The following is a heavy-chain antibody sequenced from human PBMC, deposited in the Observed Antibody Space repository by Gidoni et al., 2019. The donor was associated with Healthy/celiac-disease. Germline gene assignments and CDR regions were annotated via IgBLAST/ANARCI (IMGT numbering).Heavy chain of an antibody. CDR1: GYTFTGYY. CDR3: ARDTQVLLWFGESSDAFDI. V-gene: IGHV1-2*02. CDR2: INPNSGGT. Sequence: QVQLVQSGAEVKKPGASVKVSCKASGYTFTGYYMHWVRQAPGQGLEWMGWINPNSGGTNYAQKFQGRVTMTRDTSISTAYMELSRLRSDDTAVYYCARDTQVLLWFGESSDAFDIWGQGTMVTVSS. D-gene: IGHD3-10*01. J-gene: IGHJ3*02.